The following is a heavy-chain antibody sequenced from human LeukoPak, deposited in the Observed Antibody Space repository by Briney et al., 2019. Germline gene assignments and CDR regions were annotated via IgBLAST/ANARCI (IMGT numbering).Heavy chain of an antibody. V-gene: IGHV3-74*01. J-gene: IGHJ5*02. Sequence: GGSLRLSCAASGFTFSSTWMHWFRQVPGKGPVWVSRIHSDGSTTIYADSVKGRFTISRDNARNTLYLQMNSLRAEDTAVYYCVRGGTNWNDVLGRWFDPWGQGTLVTVSS. CDR1: GFTFSSTW. CDR3: VRGGTNWNDVLGRWFDP. D-gene: IGHD1-20*01. CDR2: IHSDGSTT.